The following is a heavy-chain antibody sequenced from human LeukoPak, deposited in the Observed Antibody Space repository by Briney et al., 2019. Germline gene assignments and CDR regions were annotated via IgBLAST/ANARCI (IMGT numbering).Heavy chain of an antibody. J-gene: IGHJ3*02. V-gene: IGHV1-69*04. CDR3: AIAKDNLLWFGEPPVDAFDI. CDR2: IIPILGIA. D-gene: IGHD3-10*01. CDR1: GGTFSSYA. Sequence: SVKVSCKASGGTFSSYAISWVRQAPGQGLEWMGRIIPILGIANYAQKLQGRVTITADKSTSTAYMELSSLRSEDTAVYYCAIAKDNLLWFGEPPVDAFDIWGQGTMVTVSS.